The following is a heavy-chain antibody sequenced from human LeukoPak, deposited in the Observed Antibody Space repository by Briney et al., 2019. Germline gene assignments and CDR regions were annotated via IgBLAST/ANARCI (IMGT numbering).Heavy chain of an antibody. J-gene: IGHJ4*02. V-gene: IGHV4-39*01. CDR3: ASSGYYGSGSTDY. CDR2: IYYSGST. CDR1: GGSISSSSYY. D-gene: IGHD3-10*01. Sequence: PSQTLSLTCTVSGGSISSSSYYWGWIRQPPGKGLEWIGSIYYSGSTYYNPSLKSRVTISVDTSKNQFSLKLSSVTAADTAVYYCASSGYYGSGSTDYWGQGTLVTVSS.